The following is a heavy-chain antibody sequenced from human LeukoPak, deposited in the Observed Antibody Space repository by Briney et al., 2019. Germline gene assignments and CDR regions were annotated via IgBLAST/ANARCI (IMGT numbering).Heavy chain of an antibody. CDR3: TRDFGATSPDYYYSYMDA. D-gene: IGHD1-14*01. V-gene: IGHV3-49*04. CDR1: GFIFGDYA. CDR2: IRRKAYSGTT. J-gene: IGHJ6*03. Sequence: GGSLRLSCRASGFIFGDYAMSWVRQAPGKGLEWVGFIRRKAYSGTTEYAASVRGRFSISRDDSKSIAYLQMNSLKTEDTAVYYCTRDFGATSPDYYYSYMDAWGKGTTVTVSS.